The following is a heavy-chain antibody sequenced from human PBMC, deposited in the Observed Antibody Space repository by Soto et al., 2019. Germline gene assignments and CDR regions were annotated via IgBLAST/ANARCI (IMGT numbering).Heavy chain of an antibody. V-gene: IGHV4-4*02. Sequence: SETLSLTCAVSGGSISSSNWWSWVRQPPGKGLEWIGEIYHSGSTNYNPSLKSRVTISVDKSKNQFSLKLSSVTAADTAVYYCARAPGIAVAGDSYYFDYWGQGTLVTVLL. CDR1: GGSISSSNW. CDR3: ARAPGIAVAGDSYYFDY. CDR2: IYHSGST. D-gene: IGHD6-19*01. J-gene: IGHJ4*02.